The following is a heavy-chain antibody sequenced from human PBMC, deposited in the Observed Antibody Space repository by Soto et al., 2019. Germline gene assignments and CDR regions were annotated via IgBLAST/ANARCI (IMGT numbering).Heavy chain of an antibody. J-gene: IGHJ6*04. V-gene: IGHV5-51*01. D-gene: IGHD5-12*01. Sequence: LGESLKSSCKGSGYSFTSYWIGWVRQMPVKGLEWMGIIYPGDSDTRYSPSFQGQVTISADKSISTAYLQWSSLKASDTAMYYCARTSAVDKYYNVMTVGGKGPRVTVS. CDR3: ARTSAVDKYYNVMTV. CDR1: GYSFTSYW. CDR2: IYPGDSDT.